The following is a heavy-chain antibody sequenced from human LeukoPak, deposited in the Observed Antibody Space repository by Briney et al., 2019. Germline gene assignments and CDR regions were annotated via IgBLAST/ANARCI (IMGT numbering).Heavy chain of an antibody. CDR2: IYYSGST. CDR1: GGSISSYY. Sequence: SETLSLTRTVSGGSISSYYWSWIRQPPGRGLEWIGYIYYSGSTNYNPSLRSRVTISVDTSKNQFSLKLSSVTAADTAVYYCARGGDSDAFEIWGQGTMVTVSS. D-gene: IGHD3-16*01. V-gene: IGHV4-59*01. J-gene: IGHJ3*02. CDR3: ARGGDSDAFEI.